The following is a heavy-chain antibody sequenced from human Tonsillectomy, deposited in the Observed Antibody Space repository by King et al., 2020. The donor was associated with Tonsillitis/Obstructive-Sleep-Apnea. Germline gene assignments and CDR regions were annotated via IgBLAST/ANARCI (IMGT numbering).Heavy chain of an antibody. Sequence: VQLQESGPGLVKPSETLSLTCTVSGGSISSYYWSWIRQPPGKGLEWIGYFYSSGSTNSNPSLKSRVTISVATSKNQFSLKRSSVTAADTAVYYCAGVAIFGVAISPHWYYYYMDVWGKGTTVTVSS. CDR2: FYSSGST. CDR3: AGVAIFGVAISPHWYYYYMDV. J-gene: IGHJ6*03. CDR1: GGSISSYY. V-gene: IGHV4-59*01. D-gene: IGHD3-3*01.